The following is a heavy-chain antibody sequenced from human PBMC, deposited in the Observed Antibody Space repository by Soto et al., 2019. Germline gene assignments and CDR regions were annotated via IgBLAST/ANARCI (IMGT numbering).Heavy chain of an antibody. CDR2: ISAYNGNT. CDR1: GYTFTSYG. J-gene: IGHJ6*02. D-gene: IGHD1-20*01. V-gene: IGHV1-18*01. CDR3: ARLNRPYNWNDPYYYYYGMDV. Sequence: QVPLVQSGAEVKKPGASVKVSCKASGYTFTSYGISWVRQAPGQGLEWMGWISAYNGNTNYAQKLQGRVTMTTDTSTSTAYMELRSLRSDDTAVYYCARLNRPYNWNDPYYYYYGMDVWGQGTTVTVSS.